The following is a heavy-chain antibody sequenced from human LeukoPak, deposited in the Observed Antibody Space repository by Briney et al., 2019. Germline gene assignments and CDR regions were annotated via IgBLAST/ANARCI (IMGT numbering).Heavy chain of an antibody. J-gene: IGHJ6*02. CDR2: INPNSGGT. Sequence: ASVKVSCKASGYTFTGYYMHWVRQAPGQGLEWMGWINPNSGGTNYAQKFQGRVTMTRDTSISTAYMELSRLRSDDTAVYYCASGYCTNGVCPGMDVWGQGTTVTVSS. V-gene: IGHV1-2*02. CDR1: GYTFTGYY. CDR3: ASGYCTNGVCPGMDV. D-gene: IGHD2-8*01.